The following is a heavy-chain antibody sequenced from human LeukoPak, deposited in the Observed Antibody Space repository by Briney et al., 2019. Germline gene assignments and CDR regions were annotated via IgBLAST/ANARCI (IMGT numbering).Heavy chain of an antibody. CDR3: ARGGHSSGWYSGGYFDS. D-gene: IGHD6-19*01. CDR2: ISTSGSTT. CDR1: GFTFSSYS. Sequence: GGSLRLSCAASGFTFSSYSMNWVRQAPGRGLEWVSYISTSGSTTYYADSVKGRFTISRDNAKNSLYLQMNSLRAEDTAVYYCARGGHSSGWYSGGYFDSWGQGTLVTVSS. V-gene: IGHV3-48*04. J-gene: IGHJ4*02.